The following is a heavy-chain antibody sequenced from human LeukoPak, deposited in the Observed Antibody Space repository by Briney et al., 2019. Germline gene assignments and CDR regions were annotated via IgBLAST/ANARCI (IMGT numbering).Heavy chain of an antibody. Sequence: GRSLRLCCAASGFTFDDYAMHWDRQAPGKGLEWVSGISWNSGSIGYADPVKGRFTISRDNAKNSLYLQMNSLRAEDTALYYCAKSDSSGYYYGLGNYWGQGTLVTVSS. CDR3: AKSDSSGYYYGLGNY. J-gene: IGHJ4*02. D-gene: IGHD3-22*01. CDR2: ISWNSGSI. V-gene: IGHV3-9*01. CDR1: GFTFDDYA.